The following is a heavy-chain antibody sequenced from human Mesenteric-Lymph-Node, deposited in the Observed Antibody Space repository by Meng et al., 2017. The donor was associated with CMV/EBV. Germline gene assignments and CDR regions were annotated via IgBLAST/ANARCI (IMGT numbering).Heavy chain of an antibody. CDR3: ARGGGSGWYVDY. J-gene: IGHJ4*02. Sequence: CAVYAGSISGYYWSWIRQPPGKGLEWIGEINHSGSTNYNPSLKSRVTISVDTSKNQFSLKLSSVTAADTAVYYCARGGGSGWYVDYWGQGTLVTVSS. CDR2: INHSGST. D-gene: IGHD6-19*01. V-gene: IGHV4-34*01. CDR1: AGSISGYY.